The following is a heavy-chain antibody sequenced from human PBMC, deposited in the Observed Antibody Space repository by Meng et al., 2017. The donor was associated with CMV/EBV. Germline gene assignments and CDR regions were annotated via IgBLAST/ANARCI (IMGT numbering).Heavy chain of an antibody. CDR1: GFTLKTQM. J-gene: IGHJ4*02. D-gene: IGHD2-15*01. CDR3: AKDPIAHAGSYFDS. Sequence: GESLKISCVVSGFTLKTQMMTWVRQAPGKGLEWVAGLGGAGGTTLYADSVKGRFTISREKSKNTLYLEMNSLRADDTALYFCAKDPIAHAGSYFDSWGQGTLVTVSS. CDR2: LGGAGGTT. V-gene: IGHV3-23*01.